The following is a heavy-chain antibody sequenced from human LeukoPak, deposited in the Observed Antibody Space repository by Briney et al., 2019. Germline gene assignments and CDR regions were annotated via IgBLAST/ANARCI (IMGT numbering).Heavy chain of an antibody. CDR2: MSPSSGNT. J-gene: IGHJ4*02. V-gene: IGHV1-8*01. CDR1: GYTFTSYD. D-gene: IGHD1-26*01. Sequence: ASVKVSCKASGYTFTSYDINWLRQATGQGLEWMGWMSPSSGNTGYAQKFQGRVTMTRDTSTSTVYMELSSLRSEDTAVYYCASGRRELPDYWGQGTLVTVSS. CDR3: ASGRRELPDY.